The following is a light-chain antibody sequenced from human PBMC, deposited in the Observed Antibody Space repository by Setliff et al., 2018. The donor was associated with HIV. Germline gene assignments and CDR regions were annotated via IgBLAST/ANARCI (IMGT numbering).Light chain of an antibody. J-gene: IGLJ1*01. CDR3: NSYTNKKTYV. V-gene: IGLV2-14*01. CDR1: NSDVGVYDY. Sequence: QSALTQPASVSGSLGQSIIISCTGTNSDVGVYDYVSWYQQYPGKAPKLIIYDVSNRPSGVSNRFSGSKSDITASLTISGLQTEDEADCYCNSYTNKKTYVFGTGTKVTVL. CDR2: DVS.